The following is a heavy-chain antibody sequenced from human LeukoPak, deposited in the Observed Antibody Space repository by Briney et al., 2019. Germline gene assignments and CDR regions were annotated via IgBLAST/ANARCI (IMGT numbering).Heavy chain of an antibody. Sequence: SETLSLTCTVSGGSISTYYWSWIRQPPGKGLEWIGYIYYSGNTNYNPSLKSRVTISVDTSKNQFSLKLGSVTAADTAVYYCAREVSEASEIDYWGQGTLVTVSS. CDR3: AREVSEASEIDY. CDR2: IYYSGNT. D-gene: IGHD2-21*01. CDR1: GGSISTYY. J-gene: IGHJ4*02. V-gene: IGHV4-59*01.